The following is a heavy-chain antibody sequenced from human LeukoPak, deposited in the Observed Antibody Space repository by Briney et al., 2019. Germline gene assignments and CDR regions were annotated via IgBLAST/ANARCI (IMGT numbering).Heavy chain of an antibody. D-gene: IGHD3-3*01. CDR2: ISSSSSYI. CDR1: GFTFSSYS. V-gene: IGHV3-21*01. CDR3: ASLDTYYDFWSGAHDAFDI. Sequence: GGSLRLSCAASGFTFSSYSMNWVRQAPGKGLEWVSSISSSSSYIYYADSVKGRFTISRDNAKNSLYLQMNSLRAEDTAVYHCASLDTYYDFWSGAHDAFDIWGQGTMVTVSS. J-gene: IGHJ3*02.